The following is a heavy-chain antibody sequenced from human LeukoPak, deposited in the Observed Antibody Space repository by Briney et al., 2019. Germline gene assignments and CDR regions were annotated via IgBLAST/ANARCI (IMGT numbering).Heavy chain of an antibody. CDR2: IIPIFGTA. V-gene: IGHV1-69*05. CDR3: ARRLLRKWNDVDAFDI. J-gene: IGHJ3*02. CDR1: ACTFSCYA. Sequence: SVTVTLTCSACTFSCYAYSWMRQAPAPGQAWVGVIIPIFGTANYAHKSQGRVTITTDDSTSTAYMELRSLRSEDTAVYYWARRLLRKWNDVDAFDIWGQGTMVTVSS. D-gene: IGHD1-1*01.